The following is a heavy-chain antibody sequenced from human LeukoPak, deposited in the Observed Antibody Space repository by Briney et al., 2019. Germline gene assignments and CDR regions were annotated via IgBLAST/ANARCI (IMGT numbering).Heavy chain of an antibody. CDR3: AKGTTTLVVTKIDY. Sequence: GGSLRLSCAASGFTFDGYAMHWVRQAPGKGLEWVSGISWNSGSIGYADSVKGRFTISRDNAKNSLYLQMNSLRAEDTAVYYCAKGTTTLVVTKIDYWGQGTLVTVSS. CDR1: GFTFDGYA. D-gene: IGHD4-23*01. CDR2: ISWNSGSI. J-gene: IGHJ4*02. V-gene: IGHV3-9*01.